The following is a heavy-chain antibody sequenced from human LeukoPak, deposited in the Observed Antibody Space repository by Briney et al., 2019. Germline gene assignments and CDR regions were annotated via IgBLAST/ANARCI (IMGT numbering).Heavy chain of an antibody. CDR1: GFTFSSYA. D-gene: IGHD5-12*01. V-gene: IGHV3-64*01. CDR2: ISSNGGST. J-gene: IGHJ4*02. Sequence: GGSLRLSCAASGFTFSSYAMHWVRQAPGKGLEYVSAISSNGGSTYYANSVKGRFTISRDNSKNTLYLQMGSLRAEDMAVYYCARAARRSLDIVATIPVYWGQGTLVTVSS. CDR3: ARAARRSLDIVATIPVY.